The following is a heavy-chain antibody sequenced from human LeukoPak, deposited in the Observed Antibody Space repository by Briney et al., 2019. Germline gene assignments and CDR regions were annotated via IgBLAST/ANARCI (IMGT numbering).Heavy chain of an antibody. CDR3: ARQTGSGLFILP. CDR1: GGSISSSSYH. Sequence: SETLSLTCTVSGGSISSSSYHWGWIRQPPGKGLEWIGSIYYSGNTYYNASLKSQVSISIDTSKNQFSLRLTSVTAADTAVYYCARQTGSGLFILPGGQGTLVTVSS. D-gene: IGHD3/OR15-3a*01. V-gene: IGHV4-39*01. J-gene: IGHJ4*02. CDR2: IYYSGNT.